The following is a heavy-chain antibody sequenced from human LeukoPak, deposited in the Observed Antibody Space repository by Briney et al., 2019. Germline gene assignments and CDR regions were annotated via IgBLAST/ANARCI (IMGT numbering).Heavy chain of an antibody. V-gene: IGHV3-66*01. J-gene: IGHJ4*02. CDR3: ARNRYGSGSYCEY. D-gene: IGHD3-10*01. Sequence: PGGSLRLSCAASGFTVSSNYMSWVRQAPGKGLEWVSIIYSGGSTYYADSVKGRFTISRDNSKNTLFLQMNSLRPEDTAVYYCARNRYGSGSYCEYWGQGTLVTVSS. CDR1: GFTVSSNY. CDR2: IYSGGST.